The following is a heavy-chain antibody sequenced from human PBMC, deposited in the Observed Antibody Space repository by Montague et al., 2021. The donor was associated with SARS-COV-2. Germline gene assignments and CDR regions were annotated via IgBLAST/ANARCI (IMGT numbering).Heavy chain of an antibody. CDR1: GFTFDDYG. CDR3: SRGYNYGPFNL. Sequence: SLRLSCAASGFTFDDYGMSWVRQAPGKGLEWFSGINRNGDTTDYGDSVKGRFIISRDNVKNSLYPQMNSLRAEDTALYYCSRGYNYGPFNLWGQGTLVTVTS. V-gene: IGHV3-20*04. J-gene: IGHJ4*02. CDR2: INRNGDTT. D-gene: IGHD5-18*01.